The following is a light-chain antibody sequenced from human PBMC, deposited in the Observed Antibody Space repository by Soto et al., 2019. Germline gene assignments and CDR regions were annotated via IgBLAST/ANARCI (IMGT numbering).Light chain of an antibody. V-gene: IGLV1-40*01. CDR1: SSNIGAGYD. J-gene: IGLJ1*01. Sequence: QAVVTQPPSVSGAPGQRVTISCTGSSSNIGAGYDVHWYQQLPGTAPKLLIYGNSNRPSGVPDRFSGSKSGTSASLAITGLQAEDEADYYCHSYDSSLSGYVFGSGTKLTVL. CDR2: GNS. CDR3: HSYDSSLSGYV.